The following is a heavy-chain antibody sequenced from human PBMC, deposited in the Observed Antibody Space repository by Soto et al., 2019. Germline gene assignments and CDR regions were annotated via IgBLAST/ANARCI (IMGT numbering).Heavy chain of an antibody. CDR2: ISSSSDYT. CDR1: GFMFSTCS. CDR3: ARDPYGGNAGPYFYYYGMDV. J-gene: IGHJ6*02. D-gene: IGHD2-15*01. Sequence: EVQLVESGGGLVKPGGSLRLSCAASGFMFSTCSTNWVRQAPGKGLEWVASISSSSDYTYYAHSVKGRFTISRDNAKNSLYLHMNSLRAEDTAVYYCARDPYGGNAGPYFYYYGMDVWGQGTTVTVSS. V-gene: IGHV3-21*01.